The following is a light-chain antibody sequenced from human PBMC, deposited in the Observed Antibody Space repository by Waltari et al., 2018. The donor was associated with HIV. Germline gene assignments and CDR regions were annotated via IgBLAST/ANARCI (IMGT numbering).Light chain of an antibody. Sequence: DIQMTQSPSSLSASVGDRVTITCRASQGISNYLDWYQQKPGTVPKPLISGASTLQSGVPSRFSGSGSGTDFTLTISSLQPEDVATYYCQKHNRAPYTFGQGTKLEIK. CDR2: GAS. V-gene: IGKV1-27*01. CDR3: QKHNRAPYT. CDR1: QGISNY. J-gene: IGKJ2*01.